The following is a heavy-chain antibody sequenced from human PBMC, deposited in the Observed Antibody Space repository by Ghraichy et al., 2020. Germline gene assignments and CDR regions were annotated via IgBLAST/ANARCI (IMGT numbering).Heavy chain of an antibody. CDR1: GLSFTTYA. Sequence: GSLNISCAASGLSFTTYAMNWVRQAPGKGLEWVSSVDSSGTYTYYADSVKGRFPISRDNSKNTVSLQMNSLRIDDTAVYYCAGGLGSSSGSYYGYFEYWGQGTLVTVSS. J-gene: IGHJ4*02. CDR2: VDSSGTYT. V-gene: IGHV3-23*01. CDR3: AGGLGSSSGSYYGYFEY. D-gene: IGHD3-10*01.